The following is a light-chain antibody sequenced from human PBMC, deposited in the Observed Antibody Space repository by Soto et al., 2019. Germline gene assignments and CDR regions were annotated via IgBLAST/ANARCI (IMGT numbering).Light chain of an antibody. V-gene: IGKV1-27*01. CDR1: QGISNY. Sequence: DIQMTQSPSSLSASVGDRGTITCRASQGISNYLAWYQQKPGKVPRLLIFGASTLQSGVTSRFSGSGSGTDFPLTLSRLQPEDVATYYFKKYNVXPWTFGQGTKV. J-gene: IGKJ1*01. CDR3: KKYNVXPWT. CDR2: GAS.